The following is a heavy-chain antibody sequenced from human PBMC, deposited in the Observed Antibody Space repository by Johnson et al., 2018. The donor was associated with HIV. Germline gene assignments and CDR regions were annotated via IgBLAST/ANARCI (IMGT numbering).Heavy chain of an antibody. CDR1: ELTFSDYY. Sequence: QVQLVESGGGLVQPGGSLRLSCAASELTFSDYYMSWIRQAPGKGLEWVAVISYDGSNKYYADSVKGRFTISRDNSKNTLYLQMNSLRAEDTAVYYCARRDTYYYDSTPGAFDIWGQGTMVTVSS. D-gene: IGHD3-22*01. CDR3: ARRDTYYYDSTPGAFDI. CDR2: ISYDGSNK. J-gene: IGHJ3*02. V-gene: IGHV3-30*04.